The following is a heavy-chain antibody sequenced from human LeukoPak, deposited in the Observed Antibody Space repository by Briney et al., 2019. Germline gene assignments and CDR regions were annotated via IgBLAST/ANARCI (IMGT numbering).Heavy chain of an antibody. CDR1: GGTFNSYA. V-gene: IGHV1-69*13. D-gene: IGHD3-22*01. Sequence: GASVKVSCKASGGTFNSYAISWVRQAPGQGLEWMGGIIPIFGTANYAQKFQGRVTITADESTSTAYMELSSLRSEDTAVYYCASMGSGYYYGTLGYWGQGTLVTVSS. CDR3: ASMGSGYYYGTLGY. CDR2: IIPIFGTA. J-gene: IGHJ4*02.